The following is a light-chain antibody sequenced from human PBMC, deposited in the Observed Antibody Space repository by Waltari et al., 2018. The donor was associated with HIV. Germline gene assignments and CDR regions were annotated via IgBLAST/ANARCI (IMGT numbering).Light chain of an antibody. CDR1: KLGDKY. Sequence: SYELTQPPSVSVSPGQTASITCSGDKLGDKYACWYQQKPGQSPVLVIYQDSKRPSGIPERFSGSKSGNTASLTVSGLQAEDEADYYCNSYAGNNKGVFGTGTKVTVL. CDR3: NSYAGNNKGV. CDR2: QDS. V-gene: IGLV3-1*01. J-gene: IGLJ1*01.